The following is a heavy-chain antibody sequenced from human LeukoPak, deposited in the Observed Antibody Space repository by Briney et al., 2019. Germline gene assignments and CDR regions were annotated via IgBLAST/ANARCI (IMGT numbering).Heavy chain of an antibody. CDR3: ARSVSGYSSGYYAFDI. D-gene: IGHD6-19*01. CDR2: INPNSGGT. CDR1: GYTFTCYY. V-gene: IGHV1-2*04. Sequence: ASVKVSCKASGYTFTCYYKHWVRQAPGQGLEWMGWINPNSGGTNYAQKFQGWVTMTRDTSISTAYMELSRLRSDDTAVYYCARSVSGYSSGYYAFDIWGQGTMVTVSS. J-gene: IGHJ3*02.